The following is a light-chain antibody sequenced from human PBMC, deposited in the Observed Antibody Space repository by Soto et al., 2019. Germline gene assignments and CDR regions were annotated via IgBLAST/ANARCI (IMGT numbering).Light chain of an antibody. CDR2: EVS. Sequence: QSALTQPPSASGSPGQSVTISCTGTSSDVGGYNYVSWYQQHPGKAPKLMIYEVSKRPSGVPDRFSRSKSGNTASLTVSGLQAEDEADYYCSSYAGSNNPPYVFGTGTKLTVL. CDR1: SSDVGGYNY. CDR3: SSYAGSNNPPYV. V-gene: IGLV2-8*01. J-gene: IGLJ1*01.